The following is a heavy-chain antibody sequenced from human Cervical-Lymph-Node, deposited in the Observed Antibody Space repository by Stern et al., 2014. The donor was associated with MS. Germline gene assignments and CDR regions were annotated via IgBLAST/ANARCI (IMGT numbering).Heavy chain of an antibody. CDR1: GISLSNAG. CDR2: MSFVGGNK. V-gene: IGHV3-30*03. Sequence: EQLVESGAEVVQPGRSLKVSCAASGISLSNAGMHWVRQAPGQGLGLVAGMSFVGGNKKDGDSVKGRFSIARDVANNTLLLQMNSLRPEDTVVYCCRGVGDATHVWGQGTTVIVSS. CDR3: RGVGDATHV. J-gene: IGHJ6*02.